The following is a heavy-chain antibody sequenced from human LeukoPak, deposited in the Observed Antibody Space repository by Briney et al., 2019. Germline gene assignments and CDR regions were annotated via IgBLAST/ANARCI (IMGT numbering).Heavy chain of an antibody. J-gene: IGHJ4*02. CDR1: GYTFTSYG. CDR3: ATGLWLLEDY. Sequence: ASVTVSCTASGYTFTSYGISWVRQAPGQGLEWMGWISAYNGNTNYAQKFQGRVTMTEDTSTDTAYMELSSLRSEDTAVYYCATGLWLLEDYWGQGTLVTVSS. D-gene: IGHD4-23*01. V-gene: IGHV1-18*01. CDR2: ISAYNGNT.